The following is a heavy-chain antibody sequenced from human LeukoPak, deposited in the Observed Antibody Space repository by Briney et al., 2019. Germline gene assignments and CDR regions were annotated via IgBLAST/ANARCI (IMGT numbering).Heavy chain of an antibody. D-gene: IGHD3-3*01. Sequence: PSETLSLTCSVSGDSLNRGSYYWNWIWQPAGKGLEWLGRISASGNTNYNPSLKSRVTISVDASKNQFSLRLTSVTAADTAAYFCARGVTVFGGAPKGALDIWGRGTMVTVPS. V-gene: IGHV4-61*02. CDR2: ISASGNT. J-gene: IGHJ3*02. CDR1: GDSLNRGSYY. CDR3: ARGVTVFGGAPKGALDI.